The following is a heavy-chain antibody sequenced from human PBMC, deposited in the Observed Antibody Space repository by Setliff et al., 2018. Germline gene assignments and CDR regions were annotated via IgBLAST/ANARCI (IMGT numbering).Heavy chain of an antibody. J-gene: IGHJ4*02. D-gene: IGHD6-19*01. CDR3: ARGRAGHSGH. V-gene: IGHV4-31*03. Sequence: SETLSLTCTVSGGSISSGGYYWSWIRQHPGKGLEWIGYIYYSGSTSYYNPSLKSRVTISVDTSKNQFPLKLSSVTAADTAEYYCARGRAGHSGHWGQGTLVTVSS. CDR1: GGSISSGGYY. CDR2: IYYSGSTS.